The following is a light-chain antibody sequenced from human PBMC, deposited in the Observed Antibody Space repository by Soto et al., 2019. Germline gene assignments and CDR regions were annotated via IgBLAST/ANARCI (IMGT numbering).Light chain of an antibody. CDR3: HQSYSTPT. Sequence: DIQMTQSPSSLSASVGDRVTITCRARQSISSYLNWYQQKQGKAPKLLIYAASSLQSGVPSRFSGSGSGTDFTLTISSLQPEDFATYYCHQSYSTPTFGQGTKLEIK. V-gene: IGKV1-39*01. J-gene: IGKJ2*01. CDR1: QSISSY. CDR2: AAS.